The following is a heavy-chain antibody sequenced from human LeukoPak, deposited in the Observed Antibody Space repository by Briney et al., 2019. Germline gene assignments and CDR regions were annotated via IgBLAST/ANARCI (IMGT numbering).Heavy chain of an antibody. J-gene: IGHJ4*02. CDR2: ISGSGGST. CDR3: ARVHTRRGYSYGPADY. D-gene: IGHD5-18*01. Sequence: PGGSLRLSCAASGFTFSSYAMSWVRQAPGKGLEWVSTISGSGGSTYYADSVKGRFTISRDNSKNTLYLQMNSLRAEDTAVYYCARVHTRRGYSYGPADYWGQGTLVTVSS. V-gene: IGHV3-23*01. CDR1: GFTFSSYA.